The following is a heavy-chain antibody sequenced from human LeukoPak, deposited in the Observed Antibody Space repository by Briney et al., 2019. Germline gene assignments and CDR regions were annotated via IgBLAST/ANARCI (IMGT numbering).Heavy chain of an antibody. CDR1: GGTFSSYA. J-gene: IGHJ5*02. CDR3: ARDRGHSSSWYWFDP. CDR2: IIPIFGTA. D-gene: IGHD6-13*01. V-gene: IGHV1-69*05. Sequence: SVKVSCKASGGTFSSYAISWVRQAPGQGLEWMGGIIPIFGTANYAQKFQGRVTITTDESTSTAYMELSSLRSEDTAVYYCARDRGHSSSWYWFDPWGQGTLVTVSS.